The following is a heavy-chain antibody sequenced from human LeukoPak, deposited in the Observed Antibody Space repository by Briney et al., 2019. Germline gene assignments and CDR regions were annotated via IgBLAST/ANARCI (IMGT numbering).Heavy chain of an antibody. J-gene: IGHJ4*01. CDR2: IYHSGST. Sequence: SETLSLTCTVSGYSISSGYYWGWIRQPPGKGLEWIGSIYHSGSTNYNQSLKSRVTISVDTSKNQFSLKLSSVTAADTAVYYCARPPYDSSGYYFNYWGQGNLVTVSS. D-gene: IGHD3-22*01. CDR3: ARPPYDSSGYYFNY. CDR1: GYSISSGYY. V-gene: IGHV4-38-2*02.